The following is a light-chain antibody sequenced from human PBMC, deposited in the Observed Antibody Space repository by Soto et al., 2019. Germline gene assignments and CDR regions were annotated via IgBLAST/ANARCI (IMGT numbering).Light chain of an antibody. V-gene: IGKV3-15*01. CDR3: QQYIDWPRT. Sequence: EMVMTQSPATLSVSPGERATLSCRASQSVSSNLAWYLQKPGQAPRLLIYGASTRATGIPARFSGSGSGTEFTLTISSLQSEDFAVYYCQQYIDWPRTFGQGTKVDIK. J-gene: IGKJ1*01. CDR2: GAS. CDR1: QSVSSN.